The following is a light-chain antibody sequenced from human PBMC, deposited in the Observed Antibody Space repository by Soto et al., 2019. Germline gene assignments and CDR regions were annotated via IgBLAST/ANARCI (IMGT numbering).Light chain of an antibody. Sequence: QSALTQPPSASGSPGQSVTISCTGTSSDVGGYNYVSWYQQHPGKAPKLMIYDVSKRPPGVPDRFSGSKSGTSASLAITGLQAEDEADYYCQSYDSSHVVFGGGTQLTVL. CDR3: QSYDSSHVV. CDR2: DVS. J-gene: IGLJ2*01. V-gene: IGLV2-8*01. CDR1: SSDVGGYNY.